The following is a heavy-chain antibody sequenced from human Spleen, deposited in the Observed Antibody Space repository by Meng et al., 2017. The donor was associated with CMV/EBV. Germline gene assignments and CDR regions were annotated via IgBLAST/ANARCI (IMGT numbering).Heavy chain of an antibody. CDR3: AHGDYVDY. V-gene: IGHV4-38-2*02. D-gene: IGHD4-17*01. CDR2: IYYSGST. Sequence: SETLSLTCTVSGYSISSGYYWGWIRQPPGKGLEWIGTIYYSGSTYYNPSLESRVTISVDTSKNQFSLKLTSVTAADTAVYYCAHGDYVDYWGQGTLVTVSS. J-gene: IGHJ4*02. CDR1: GYSISSGYY.